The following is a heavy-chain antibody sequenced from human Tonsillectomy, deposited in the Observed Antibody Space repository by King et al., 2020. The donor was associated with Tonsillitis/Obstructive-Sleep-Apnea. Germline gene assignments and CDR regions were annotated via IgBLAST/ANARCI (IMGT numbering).Heavy chain of an antibody. CDR1: GFTFSSYA. CDR3: VTPYYVFWSGYRN. V-gene: IGHV3-64D*06. J-gene: IGHJ4*02. CDR2: ISSNGGST. D-gene: IGHD3-3*01. Sequence: VQLVESGGGLVQPGGSLRLSCSASGFTFSSYAMHWVRQAPGKGLEYVSAISSNGGSTYYADSVKGRFTISRDNSKNTLYLQMSSLSAEDTAVYYCVTPYYVFWSGYRNWGQGTLVTVSS.